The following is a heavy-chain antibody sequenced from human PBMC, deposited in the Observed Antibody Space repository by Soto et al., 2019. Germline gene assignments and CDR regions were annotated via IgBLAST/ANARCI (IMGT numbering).Heavy chain of an antibody. J-gene: IGHJ4*02. CDR3: AREGVHNYTEYYFDY. V-gene: IGHV3-21*06. CDR2: ISGVRDYI. CDR1: GFTFSYYP. Sequence: EVQLVESGGGLVNPGGSLRLSCAASGFTFSYYPLHWVRRAPGKGLEWVSFISGVRDYIRYADSVKGRFAISRDNAKTSLYLQMNSLTAEDTAVYYCAREGVHNYTEYYFDYWGQGTLVTVSS. D-gene: IGHD3-10*01.